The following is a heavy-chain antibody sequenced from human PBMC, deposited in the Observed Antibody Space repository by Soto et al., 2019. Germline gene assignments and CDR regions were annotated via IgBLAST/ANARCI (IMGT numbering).Heavy chain of an antibody. Sequence: QVQLVQSGAEVKKPGSSVKVSCKASGGTFSSSAISWVRQAPGQGLEWMGGIIPIFGTPNYAQKFQGRVTITADESTSPAFMELSSLRSEDTAVYYCARGNYYGSSSYYYVMDVWGQGTTVTVSS. V-gene: IGHV1-69*12. CDR2: IIPIFGTP. J-gene: IGHJ6*02. D-gene: IGHD3-10*01. CDR1: GGTFSSSA. CDR3: ARGNYYGSSSYYYVMDV.